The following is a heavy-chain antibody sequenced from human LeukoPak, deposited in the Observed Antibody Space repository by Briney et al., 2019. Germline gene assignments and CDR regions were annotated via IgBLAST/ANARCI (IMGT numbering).Heavy chain of an antibody. V-gene: IGHV4-38-2*02. J-gene: IGHJ6*03. Sequence: SETLSLTCAVSGYSISSGYYWGWIRQPPGKGLEWIGSIYHSGSTYYNPSLKSRVTISVDTSKNQFSLKLSSVTAADTAVYYCARDPSGGPANYYYMDVWGKGTTVTVPS. CDR3: ARDPSGGPANYYYMDV. CDR1: GYSISSGYY. D-gene: IGHD3-10*01. CDR2: IYHSGST.